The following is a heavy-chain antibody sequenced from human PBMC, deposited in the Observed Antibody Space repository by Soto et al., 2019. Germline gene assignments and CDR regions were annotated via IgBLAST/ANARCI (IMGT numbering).Heavy chain of an antibody. V-gene: IGHV3-30*02. CDR1: GFTFGSYG. Sequence: GGSLRLSCAASGFTFGSYGMHWVRQAPGKGLEWVAVIWYDGSNKYYADSVKGRFTISRDNSKNTLYLQMNSLRAEDTAVYYCAKDPRRAKQWLAPFDYWGQGTLVPVSS. CDR2: IWYDGSNK. J-gene: IGHJ4*02. CDR3: AKDPRRAKQWLAPFDY. D-gene: IGHD6-19*01.